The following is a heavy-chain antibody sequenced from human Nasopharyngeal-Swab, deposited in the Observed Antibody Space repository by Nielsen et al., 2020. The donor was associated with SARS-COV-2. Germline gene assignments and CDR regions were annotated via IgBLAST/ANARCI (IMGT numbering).Heavy chain of an antibody. V-gene: IGHV4-34*01. D-gene: IGHD1-1*01. Sequence: SRTLSLTRAVYGGAFGGFYWSWIRQSPGEGLEWIGEINPSGGTDYNPSLKSRVSMSVDTSKNQVFLNLKAVTAADTGLYYCARGRRERAPRYYYYGMDVWGQGTTVSVS. J-gene: IGHJ6*02. CDR3: ARGRRERAPRYYYYGMDV. CDR1: GGAFGGFY. CDR2: INPSGGT.